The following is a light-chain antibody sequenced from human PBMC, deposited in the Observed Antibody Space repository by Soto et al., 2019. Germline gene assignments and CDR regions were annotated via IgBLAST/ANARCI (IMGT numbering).Light chain of an antibody. CDR3: SSYGGSNNLL. V-gene: IGLV2-8*01. Sequence: QSALTHPPSASGPPGQSVTISCTGTSRDIGGYDFVSWYQQHPGKAPKLLIYDVIKRPSGVPDRFSGSKSGNTASLTVSGLQTDDEADYYCSSYGGSNNLLFGGGTKLTVL. J-gene: IGLJ2*01. CDR2: DVI. CDR1: SRDIGGYDF.